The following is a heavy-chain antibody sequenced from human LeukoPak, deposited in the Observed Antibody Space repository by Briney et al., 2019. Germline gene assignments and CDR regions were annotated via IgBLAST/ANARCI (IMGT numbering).Heavy chain of an antibody. V-gene: IGHV3-30*18. Sequence: GRSLGLSCAASGFTFSSYGMHWVRQAPGKGLEWVAVISYDGSNKYYADSVKGRFTISRDNSKNTLYLQMNSLRAEDTAVYYCAKSWGVRGPNWFDPWGQGTLVTVSS. CDR2: ISYDGSNK. CDR1: GFTFSSYG. D-gene: IGHD3-10*01. J-gene: IGHJ5*02. CDR3: AKSWGVRGPNWFDP.